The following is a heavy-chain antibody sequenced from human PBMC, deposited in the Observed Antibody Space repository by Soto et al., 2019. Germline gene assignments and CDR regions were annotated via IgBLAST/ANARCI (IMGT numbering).Heavy chain of an antibody. CDR3: ATYCTNGVCPRHYGMDV. V-gene: IGHV1-69*13. J-gene: IGHJ6*02. CDR2: IIPIFGTA. CDR1: GGTFSSYA. Sequence: GASVKVSCKASGGTFSSYAISWVRQAPEQGLEWMGGIIPIFGTANYAQKFQGRVTITADESTSTAYMELSSLRSEDTAVYYCATYCTNGVCPRHYGMDVWGQGTTVTVSS. D-gene: IGHD2-8*01.